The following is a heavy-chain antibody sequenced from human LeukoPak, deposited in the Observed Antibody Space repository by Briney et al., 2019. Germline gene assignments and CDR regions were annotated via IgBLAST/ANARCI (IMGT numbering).Heavy chain of an antibody. D-gene: IGHD4-17*01. V-gene: IGHV3-33*08. CDR3: AREFRESYGDPPYYYYYYGMDV. CDR1: GFTFNSYP. J-gene: IGHJ6*02. CDR2: IWYDGSNK. Sequence: GGSLRLSCAVSGFTFNSYPMHWVRQAPGKGLEWVAVIWYDGSNKYYADSVKGRFTISRDNSKNTLYLQMNSLRAEDTAVYYCAREFRESYGDPPYYYYYYGMDVWGRGTLVAVSS.